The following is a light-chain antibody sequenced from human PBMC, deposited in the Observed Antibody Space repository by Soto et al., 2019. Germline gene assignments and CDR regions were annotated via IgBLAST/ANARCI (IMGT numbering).Light chain of an antibody. CDR3: SSYTSDSSYV. V-gene: IGLV2-14*01. J-gene: IGLJ1*01. Sequence: QSALTQPPSASGSPGQSVAISCTGTSSDVGGQNYVSWYQQHPGKAPQLMIYAVSNRPSGVSNRFSASKSGNTASLFISGLQAEDEADYYCSSYTSDSSYVFGSGTKLTVL. CDR2: AVS. CDR1: SSDVGGQNY.